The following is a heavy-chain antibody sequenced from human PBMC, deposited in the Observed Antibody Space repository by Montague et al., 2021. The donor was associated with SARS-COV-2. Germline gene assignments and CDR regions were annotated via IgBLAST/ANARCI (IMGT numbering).Heavy chain of an antibody. CDR3: ARTSDPSNFVSTGYYGAFDV. J-gene: IGHJ3*01. V-gene: IGHV4-59*01. CDR1: GATISSDY. CDR2: MSYSGSA. D-gene: IGHD3-22*01. Sequence: SETLSLTCTVSGATISSDYWSWIRQSPGKGLEWIGYMSYSGSATYNPSLESRVAISRDTSKNQFSLTLIPATAADTAIYYCARTSDPSNFVSTGYYGAFDVWGQGTMVIVSS.